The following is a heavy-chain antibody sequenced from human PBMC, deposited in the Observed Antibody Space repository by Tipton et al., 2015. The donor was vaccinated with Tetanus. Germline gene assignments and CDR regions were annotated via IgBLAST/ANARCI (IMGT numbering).Heavy chain of an antibody. V-gene: IGHV4-59*02. Sequence: LRLSCTVSGDSVSGYYWSWIRQRPGKGLEWIGYMFYGGSPKYNPSLKSRVTILVDKSKNQLSLKLRSVTAADTAVYFCARDSNFYSYSYKGMDVWGQGTTVTVSS. CDR3: ARDSNFYSYSYKGMDV. D-gene: IGHD4-11*01. CDR2: MFYGGSP. CDR1: GDSVSGYY. J-gene: IGHJ6*02.